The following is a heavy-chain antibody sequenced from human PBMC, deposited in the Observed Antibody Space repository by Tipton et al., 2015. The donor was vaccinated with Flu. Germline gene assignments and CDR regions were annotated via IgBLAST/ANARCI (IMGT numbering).Heavy chain of an antibody. CDR2: ISGSGGST. V-gene: IGHV3-23*01. CDR1: GFTFSSYA. Sequence: CAASGFTFSSYAMSWVRQAPGKGLEWVSAISGSGGSTYYADSVKGRFTISRDNSKNTLYLQMNSLRAEDTAVYYCAKDHQGGSYGDYGPYYYYGMDVWGQGTTVTVSS. J-gene: IGHJ6*02. CDR3: AKDHQGGSYGDYGPYYYYGMDV. D-gene: IGHD4-17*01.